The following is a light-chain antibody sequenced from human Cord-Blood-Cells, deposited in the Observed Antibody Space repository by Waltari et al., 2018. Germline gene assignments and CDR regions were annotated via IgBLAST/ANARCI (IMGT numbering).Light chain of an antibody. J-gene: IGLJ1*01. CDR2: DVS. CDR3: CSYAGSYTGV. CDR1: SSDFGGYNY. Sequence: QSALTQPRSVSGSPGQSVTISCPGTSSDFGGYNYFSWYQQHPGKAPKLMIYDVSKRPSGVPDRFSGSKSGNTASLTISGLQAEDEADYYCCSYAGSYTGVFGTGTKVTVL. V-gene: IGLV2-11*01.